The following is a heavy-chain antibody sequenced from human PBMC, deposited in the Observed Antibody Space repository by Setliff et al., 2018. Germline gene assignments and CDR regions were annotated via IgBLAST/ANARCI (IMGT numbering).Heavy chain of an antibody. V-gene: IGHV4-34*01. D-gene: IGHD3-3*01. CDR2: INHSGST. CDR1: GGSFSNYY. Sequence: SETLSLTCTVYGGSFSNYYWSWIRQPPGKGLEWIGEINHSGSTNYNSSLTSRVTISVDTSKNQFSLKLSSVTAADTAAYYCRFWDGSYKNDYWGQGTLVTVSS. J-gene: IGHJ4*02. CDR3: RFWDGSYKNDY.